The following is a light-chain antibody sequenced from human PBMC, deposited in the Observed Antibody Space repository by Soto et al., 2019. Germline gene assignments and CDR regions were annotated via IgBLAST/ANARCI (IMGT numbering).Light chain of an antibody. CDR2: GAS. J-gene: IGKJ3*01. CDR3: QQWFP. V-gene: IGKV3-20*01. CDR1: QSVSSNS. Sequence: EIVLTQSPGTLSLSPGERATLSCRASQSVSSNSLAWFQLKPGQAPRLLIYGASSRATGIPDRFSGSGSGTDFSLTISRLEPEDFAVYYCQQWFPFGPGTKVDIK.